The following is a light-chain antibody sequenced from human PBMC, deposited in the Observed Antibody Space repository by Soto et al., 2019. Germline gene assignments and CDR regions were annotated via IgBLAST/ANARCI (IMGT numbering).Light chain of an antibody. CDR2: GNS. CDR3: QSYASSLSGWV. J-gene: IGLJ3*02. Sequence: QAVVTQPPSVSGAPGQRVTISCTESSSNIGAGSDVHWYQQLPGTAPKLLIYGNSNRPSGVPDRFSGSKSGTSASLAITGLQAEDEADYYCQSYASSLSGWVFGGGTKLTVL. V-gene: IGLV1-40*01. CDR1: SSNIGAGSD.